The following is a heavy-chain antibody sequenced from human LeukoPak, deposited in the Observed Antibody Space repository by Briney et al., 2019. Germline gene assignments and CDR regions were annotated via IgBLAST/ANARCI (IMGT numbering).Heavy chain of an antibody. Sequence: GESLKISCKGSGYSFISYWLGWVRQMPGKGLEWMGIIYPGDSDTRYSPSFQGQVTISADKSISTAYLQWSSLKASDTAMYYCARLPYCSGATCHNNWFDSWGQGTLVTVSS. V-gene: IGHV5-51*01. D-gene: IGHD2-15*01. CDR1: GYSFISYW. J-gene: IGHJ5*01. CDR3: ARLPYCSGATCHNNWFDS. CDR2: IYPGDSDT.